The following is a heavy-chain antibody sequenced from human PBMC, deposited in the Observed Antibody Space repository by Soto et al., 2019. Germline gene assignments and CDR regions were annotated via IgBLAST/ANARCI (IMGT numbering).Heavy chain of an antibody. CDR1: GYTFSNYG. CDR2: ISAYNRHT. D-gene: IGHD3-16*01. CDR3: VRGDVGYFDH. Sequence: QVPLVQSGIEVKKPGASVKVSCNTMGYTFSNYGLRWVRQAPGEGLEWLEWISAYNRHTKHAQNVQDRVTLTTDTAASTAYLELRSLSSDDTAVYFCVRGDVGYFDHWGEGALVLVSS. V-gene: IGHV1-18*01. J-gene: IGHJ4*02.